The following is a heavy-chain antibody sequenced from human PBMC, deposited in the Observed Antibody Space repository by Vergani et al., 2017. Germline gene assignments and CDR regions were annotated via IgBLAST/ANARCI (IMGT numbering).Heavy chain of an antibody. CDR3: AREGDVDTARVTGYYYGMDV. CDR2: IIPILGIA. J-gene: IGHJ6*02. Sequence: QVQLVQSGAEVKKPGSSVKVSCKASGGTFSSYTISWVRQAPGQGLEWMGRIIPILGIANYAQKFQGRVTITADKSTSTAYMELSSLRSEYTAVYYCAREGDVDTARVTGYYYGMDVWGQGTTVTVSS. V-gene: IGHV1-69*08. CDR1: GGTFSSYT. D-gene: IGHD5-18*01.